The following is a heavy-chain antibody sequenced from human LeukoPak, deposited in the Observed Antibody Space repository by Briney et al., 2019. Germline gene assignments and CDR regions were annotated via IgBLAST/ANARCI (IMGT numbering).Heavy chain of an antibody. D-gene: IGHD1-26*01. CDR1: TFTFSSYD. Sequence: GGSLRLSCAASTFTFSSYDMNWVRQAPGKGLEWVSSISSSGTYIYYRDSVKGRFTISRDNAENSLYLEMNSLRVEDTAIYYCVRDRGSYRPIDYWGQGTLVTVSS. V-gene: IGHV3-21*01. J-gene: IGHJ4*02. CDR2: ISSSGTYI. CDR3: VRDRGSYRPIDY.